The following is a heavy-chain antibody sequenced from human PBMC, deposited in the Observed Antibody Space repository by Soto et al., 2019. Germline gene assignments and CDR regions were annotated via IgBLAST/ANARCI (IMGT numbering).Heavy chain of an antibody. CDR3: ARGTNLRCFD. Sequence: PSETLSLTCAVSGDSISRGGYFWSWIRQPPGKGLEWIGYIYHSGSTYYNPSLESRVTISVDTSKNQFSLKLSSVTAADTAVYYCARGTNLRCFDWGQGTLVTVSS. J-gene: IGHJ4*02. CDR1: GDSISRGGYF. D-gene: IGHD3-9*01. CDR2: IYHSGST. V-gene: IGHV4-30-2*01.